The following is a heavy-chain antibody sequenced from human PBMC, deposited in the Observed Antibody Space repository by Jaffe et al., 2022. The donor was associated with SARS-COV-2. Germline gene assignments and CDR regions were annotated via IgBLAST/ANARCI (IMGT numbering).Heavy chain of an antibody. CDR1: GGSISSSSYY. Sequence: QLQLQESGPGLVKPSETLSLTCTVSGGSISSSSYYWGWIRQPPGKGLEWIGSIYYSGSTYYNPSLKSRVTISVDTSKNQFSLKLSSVTAADTAVYYCARHLGYDILTGYFDGDTYELGAGGYYGMDVWGQGTTVTVSS. CDR3: ARHLGYDILTGYFDGDTYELGAGGYYGMDV. CDR2: IYYSGST. D-gene: IGHD3-9*01. V-gene: IGHV4-39*01. J-gene: IGHJ6*02.